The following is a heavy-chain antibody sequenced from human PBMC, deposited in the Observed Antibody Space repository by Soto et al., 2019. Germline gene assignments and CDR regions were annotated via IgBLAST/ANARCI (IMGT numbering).Heavy chain of an antibody. CDR1: GFTLSAYW. CDR3: VRRAQYFDGTGFHAFDI. V-gene: IGHV3-7*05. CDR2: INRDGSKK. Sequence: EVQLEESGGDLVQPGGSLRLSCAASGFTLSAYWMTWVRQAPGKGLEWVANINRDGSKKSYLDSVRGRFTISRDNVGNSLYLQMDSLRADDTAVYYCVRRAQYFDGTGFHAFDIWGQGTRVTVSS. J-gene: IGHJ3*02. D-gene: IGHD3-22*01.